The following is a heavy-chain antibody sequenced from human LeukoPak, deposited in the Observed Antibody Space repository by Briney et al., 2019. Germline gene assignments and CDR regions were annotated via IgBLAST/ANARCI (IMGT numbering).Heavy chain of an antibody. CDR2: ISSSGSTI. CDR1: GFTFSSYE. CDR3: ARDLETGKYSSSWYSYYGMDV. Sequence: SGGSLRLSCAASGFTFSSYEMAWVRQAPGKGLEWVSYISSSGSTIYYADSVKGRFTISRDNDKNSLYLQMNSLRAEDTAVYYCARDLETGKYSSSWYSYYGMDVWGQGTTVTVSS. V-gene: IGHV3-48*03. D-gene: IGHD6-13*01. J-gene: IGHJ6*02.